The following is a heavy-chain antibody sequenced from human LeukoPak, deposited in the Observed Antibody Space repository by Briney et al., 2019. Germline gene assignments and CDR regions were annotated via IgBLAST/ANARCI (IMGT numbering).Heavy chain of an antibody. CDR1: GYTFTSYG. CDR3: ASSGYYDSSGYYPELGDYFDY. Sequence: GASVKVSCKASGYTFTSYGISWVRQAPGQGLEWMGWISAYNGNTNYAQKLQGRVTMTTDTSTSTAYMELRSLRSDDTAVYYCASSGYYDSSGYYPELGDYFDYWGQGTLVTVSS. V-gene: IGHV1-18*01. D-gene: IGHD3-22*01. CDR2: ISAYNGNT. J-gene: IGHJ4*02.